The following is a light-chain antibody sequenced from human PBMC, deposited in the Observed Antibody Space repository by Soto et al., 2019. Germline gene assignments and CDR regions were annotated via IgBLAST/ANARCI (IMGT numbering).Light chain of an antibody. CDR1: SNNIGAYTF. J-gene: IGLJ2*01. Sequence: QSALTQPRSVSGSPGQSVTISCTGTSNNIGAYTFVSWYQQHPGKAPNLIIYHVNKRPSGVPDRFSGSKSGNTASLTISGLQAEDESDYYCSAYGGNADVVFGGGAKLTGL. CDR3: SAYGGNADVV. CDR2: HVN. V-gene: IGLV2-11*01.